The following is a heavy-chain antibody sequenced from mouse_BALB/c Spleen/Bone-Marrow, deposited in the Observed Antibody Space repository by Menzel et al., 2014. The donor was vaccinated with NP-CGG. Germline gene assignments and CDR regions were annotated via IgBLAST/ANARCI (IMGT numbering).Heavy chain of an antibody. J-gene: IGHJ4*01. Sequence: QVHVKQSGAELMKPGASVKISCKATGYTFSNYWIEWIKQRPGLGLEWIGEILPGSGSSNYNEKLKGKATFTADTSSNTAYMQLSSLTSEDSAVYYCARTADGYHYAMDYWGQGTSVTVSS. CDR1: GYTFSNYW. CDR2: ILPGSGSS. CDR3: ARTADGYHYAMDY. D-gene: IGHD2-3*01. V-gene: IGHV1-9*01.